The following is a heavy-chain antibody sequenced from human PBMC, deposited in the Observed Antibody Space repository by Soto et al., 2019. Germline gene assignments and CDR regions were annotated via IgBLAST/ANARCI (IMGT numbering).Heavy chain of an antibody. V-gene: IGHV1-58*01. D-gene: IGHD3-9*01. CDR2: IVVGSGNT. CDR3: AAADSVLRYFDWLLPFDY. Sequence: SVKVSCKASGFTFTSSAVQWVRQARGQRLEWIGWIVVGSGNTNYAQKFQERVTITRDMSTSTAYMELSSLRSEDTAVYYCAAADSVLRYFDWLLPFDYWGQGTLVTVSS. CDR1: GFTFTSSA. J-gene: IGHJ4*02.